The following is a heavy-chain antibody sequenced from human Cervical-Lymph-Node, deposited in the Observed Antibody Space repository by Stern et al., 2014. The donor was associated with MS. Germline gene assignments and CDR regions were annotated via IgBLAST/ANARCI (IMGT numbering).Heavy chain of an antibody. CDR3: ATHAPGVVPAALDY. CDR2: IYWDDSK. V-gene: IGHV2-5*02. D-gene: IGHD2-2*01. CDR1: GFSLSTSGVG. Sequence: QVTLKESGPTLVKPTQTLTLTCTFSGFSLSTSGVGVGWIRQPPGKALEWLAFIYWDDSKRYSPSLKNRLTITNDTSKNQVVLTMNNMDPVDTATFYCATHAPGVVPAALDYWGQGTLVTVS. J-gene: IGHJ4*02.